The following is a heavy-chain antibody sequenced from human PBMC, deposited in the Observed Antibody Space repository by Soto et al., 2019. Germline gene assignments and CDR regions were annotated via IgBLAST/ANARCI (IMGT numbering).Heavy chain of an antibody. CDR2: ISPSDSDT. CDR3: ARPANTVADHFDL. Sequence: GESLKISCQVSGYTFTIYWIGWVRQMPGKGLEWMGIISPSDSDTRYSPSFQGQVTISADQSINTAYLQWDSLKASDTAIYYCARPANTVADHFDLWGQGTPVTVSS. J-gene: IGHJ4*02. D-gene: IGHD4-17*01. V-gene: IGHV5-51*01. CDR1: GYTFTIYW.